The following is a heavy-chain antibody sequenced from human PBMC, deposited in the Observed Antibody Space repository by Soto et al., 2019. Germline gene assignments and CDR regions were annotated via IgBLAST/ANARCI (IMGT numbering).Heavy chain of an antibody. V-gene: IGHV3-30-3*01. Sequence: GGSLRLSCSASGFRFSNYEMHWVRQAPGKGLEWVAVMLYDGSSKYYGDSVKGRFTISRDNSQNTLYLQMNSLRPDDTAVYYCARGGYCSGGSCYGLSRWMGYPNWFDPWGQGTLVTVSS. CDR1: GFRFSNYE. CDR2: MLYDGSSK. J-gene: IGHJ5*02. CDR3: ARGGYCSGGSCYGLSRWMGYPNWFDP. D-gene: IGHD2-15*01.